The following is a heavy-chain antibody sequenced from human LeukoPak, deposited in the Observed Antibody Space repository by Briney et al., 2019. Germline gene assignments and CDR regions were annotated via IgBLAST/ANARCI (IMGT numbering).Heavy chain of an antibody. CDR2: IYFSGST. CDR1: GGSLSSYY. CDR3: ARVHLRQWLAEYYFDY. V-gene: IGHV4-59*12. Sequence: SETLSLTCTVSGGSLSSYYWSWIRQPPGKGLEWIGHIYFSGSTNYNASLQSRVTISVDTSKNQFSLNLKSVTAADTAVYYCARVHLRQWLAEYYFDYWGQGTLVTVSS. J-gene: IGHJ4*02. D-gene: IGHD6-19*01.